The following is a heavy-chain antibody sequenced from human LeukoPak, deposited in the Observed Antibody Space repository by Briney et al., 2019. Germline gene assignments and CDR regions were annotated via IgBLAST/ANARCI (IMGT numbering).Heavy chain of an antibody. CDR1: RFTFSSSS. Sequence: QPLGSLRLSSADPRFTFSSSSTNTVRPTPRKGLQWLSYRSSSSNTIYYADSVKGRFTTSRDNAKSALYLQMNSLRGEDTAVYYCTRDVSSSYLDLWGRGTQVIVSS. D-gene: IGHD6-19*01. V-gene: IGHV3-48*04. CDR2: RSSSSNTI. J-gene: IGHJ2*01. CDR3: TRDVSSSYLDL.